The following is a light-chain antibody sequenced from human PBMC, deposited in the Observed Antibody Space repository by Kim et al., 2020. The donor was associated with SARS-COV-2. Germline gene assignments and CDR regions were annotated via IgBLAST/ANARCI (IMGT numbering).Light chain of an antibody. CDR2: DAS. V-gene: IGKV1D-13*01. CDR1: PDINSA. Sequence: ASIGDRVTVTCRASPDINSAVAWYLQRPGRSPTFLIYDASTLQGGVPSRFSGRGSGTHFTLTIDNLQPEDFGTYFCQQFDNYPITFGQGTRLEIK. J-gene: IGKJ5*01. CDR3: QQFDNYPIT.